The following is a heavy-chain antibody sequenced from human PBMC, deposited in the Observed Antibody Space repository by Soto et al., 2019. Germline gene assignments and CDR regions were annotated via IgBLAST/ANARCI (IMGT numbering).Heavy chain of an antibody. Sequence: QVQLQESGPGLVKSSGTLSLTCAVSGGSISSSNWWNWVRQPPGKGLEWIGEIYHSGSTNYNQSLKMRGTTSADKFKNQFSRKPSSVTAAYTAVYYGAGAMGTAPFDYWGQGTLVTVSS. CDR3: AGAMGTAPFDY. CDR1: GGSISSSNW. CDR2: IYHSGST. D-gene: IGHD5-18*01. J-gene: IGHJ4*02. V-gene: IGHV4-4*02.